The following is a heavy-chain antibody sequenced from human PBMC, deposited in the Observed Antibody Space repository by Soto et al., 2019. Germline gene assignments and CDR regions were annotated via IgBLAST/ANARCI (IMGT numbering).Heavy chain of an antibody. J-gene: IGHJ4*02. V-gene: IGHV3-23*01. CDR3: AKVPPPKAYDYVWGSYRYTSYYFDY. D-gene: IGHD3-16*02. CDR1: GFTFSSYA. CDR2: ISGSGGST. Sequence: PGGSLRLSCAASGFTFSSYAMSWVRQAPGKGLEWVSAISGSGGSTYYADSVKGRFTISRDNSKNTLYLQMNSLRAEDTAVYYCAKVPPPKAYDYVWGSYRYTSYYFDYWGQGTLVTVSS.